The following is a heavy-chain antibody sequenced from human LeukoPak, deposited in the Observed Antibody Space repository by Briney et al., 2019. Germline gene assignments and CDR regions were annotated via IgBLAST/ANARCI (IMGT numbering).Heavy chain of an antibody. Sequence: GGSLRLSCAASGFTFSSIAMSWVRQAPDNGLEWVSTISGSGGGTYYADSVKGRFTISRDDSKNTLYLQMNSLRADDTAVYYRAKDLGRYRNNFFDYWGQGNLVTVSS. V-gene: IGHV3-23*01. D-gene: IGHD1-26*01. J-gene: IGHJ4*02. CDR2: ISGSGGGT. CDR3: AKDLGRYRNNFFDY. CDR1: GFTFSSIA.